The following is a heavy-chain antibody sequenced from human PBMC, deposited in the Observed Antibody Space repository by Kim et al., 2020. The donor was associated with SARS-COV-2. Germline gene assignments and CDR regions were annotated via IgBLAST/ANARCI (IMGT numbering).Heavy chain of an antibody. J-gene: IGHJ4*02. Sequence: GGSLRLSCAASGFTFSGHWMHWVRQAPGKGLVWVSRINSAGTSTTYADSVKGRFTVSRDNAKNTLYLQMNSLRAEDTAVYYCASRDNNLLSAYSVDYWGQGTLVPVSS. V-gene: IGHV3-74*01. D-gene: IGHD3-3*01. CDR2: INSAGTST. CDR3: ASRDNNLLSAYSVDY. CDR1: GFTFSGHW.